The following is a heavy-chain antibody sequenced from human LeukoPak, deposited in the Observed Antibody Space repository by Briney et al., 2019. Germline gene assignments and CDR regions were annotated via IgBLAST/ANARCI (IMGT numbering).Heavy chain of an antibody. CDR1: GGSISSYY. J-gene: IGHJ6*03. CDR3: ARGYSNYVNYYMDV. CDR2: IYTSGST. D-gene: IGHD4-11*01. V-gene: IGHV4-4*07. Sequence: SETLSLTCTVSGGSISSYYWSWIRQPAGKGLEWIGRIYTSGSTNYNPSLKSRVTMSVDTSKNQFSLKLSSVTAADTAVYYCARGYSNYVNYYMDVWGKGTTVTVSS.